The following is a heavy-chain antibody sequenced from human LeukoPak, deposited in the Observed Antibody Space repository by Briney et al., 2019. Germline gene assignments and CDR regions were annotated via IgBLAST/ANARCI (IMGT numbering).Heavy chain of an antibody. CDR3: ARYSSSWYPSFDY. Sequence: PGGSLRLSCAASGFTFSNYAMHWVRQAPGKGLEWVALMSYDGSHQYYADSVKGRFTISRDNSKNTLYLQMNSLRAEDTAVYYCARYSSSWYPSFDYWGQGTLVTVSS. D-gene: IGHD6-13*01. J-gene: IGHJ4*02. CDR2: MSYDGSHQ. CDR1: GFTFSNYA. V-gene: IGHV3-30*01.